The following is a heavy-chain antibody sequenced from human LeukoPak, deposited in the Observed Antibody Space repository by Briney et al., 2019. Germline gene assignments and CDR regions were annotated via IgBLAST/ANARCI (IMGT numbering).Heavy chain of an antibody. CDR2: ISGSGGST. D-gene: IGHD3-22*01. J-gene: IGHJ3*02. CDR3: AKVHTYYYDSSGAFDI. V-gene: IGHV3-23*01. CDR1: GFTFSSYA. Sequence: GGSLRLSCAASGFTFSSYAMSWVRQAPGKGLEWVSAISGSGGSTYYADSVKGRFTISRDNSKNTLYLQMNSLRAEDTAVYYCAKVHTYYYDSSGAFDIWGQGTMVTVSS.